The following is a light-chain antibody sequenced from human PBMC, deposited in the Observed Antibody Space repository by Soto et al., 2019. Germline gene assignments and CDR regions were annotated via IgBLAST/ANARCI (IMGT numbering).Light chain of an antibody. CDR3: QSYDSGLSAYV. CDR1: SSNIGAGYD. V-gene: IGLV1-40*01. CDR2: GNS. J-gene: IGLJ1*01. Sequence: QSVLTQPPSVSGAPGQRVTISCTGSSSNIGAGYDVHWYQQLPGAAPKLLIYGNSNRPSGVPDRFSGSKSGTSASLAITGLHAEDEDDYYCQSYDSGLSAYVFGTGTKLTVL.